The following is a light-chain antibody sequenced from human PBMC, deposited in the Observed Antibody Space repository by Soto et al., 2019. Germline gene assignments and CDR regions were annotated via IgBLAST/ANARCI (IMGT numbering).Light chain of an antibody. CDR2: NTS. CDR3: QQRSNWPIT. V-gene: IGKV3-11*01. Sequence: EIVLTQSPATLSLSPGERATLSCRASQSVTSYLALYQQKPGQAPRLLIYNTSNRATGIPARFSGSGSGTDFPLTISRLGPEYFAVYYCQQRSNWPITFGPGTKVDVK. J-gene: IGKJ3*01. CDR1: QSVTSY.